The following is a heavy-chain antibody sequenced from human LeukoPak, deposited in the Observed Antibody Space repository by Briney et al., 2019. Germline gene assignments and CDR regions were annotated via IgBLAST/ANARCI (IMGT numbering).Heavy chain of an antibody. V-gene: IGHV3-23*01. Sequence: GGSLRLSCAASGFTFSSYAMSWVRQAPGKGLEWVSAISGSGGSTYYADSVKGRFTISRDNSENTLYLQMNSLRAEDTAVYYCAKNVEYYGSGSYYNAFDYWGQGTLVTVSS. CDR3: AKNVEYYGSGSYYNAFDY. J-gene: IGHJ4*02. CDR2: ISGSGGST. CDR1: GFTFSSYA. D-gene: IGHD3-10*01.